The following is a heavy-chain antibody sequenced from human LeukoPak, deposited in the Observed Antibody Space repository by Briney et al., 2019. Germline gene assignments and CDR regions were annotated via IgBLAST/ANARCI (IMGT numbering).Heavy chain of an antibody. CDR3: ARGETLGRYFDLFDY. D-gene: IGHD3-9*01. CDR1: GFTFSGYS. V-gene: IGHV3-21*01. J-gene: IGHJ4*02. Sequence: GGSLRLSCAASGFTFSGYSMNWVRQAPGKGLEWVSSISSSSSYIYYADSVKGRFTISRDNAKNSLYLQMNSLRAEDTAVYYCARGETLGRYFDLFDYWGQGTLVTVSS. CDR2: ISSSSSYI.